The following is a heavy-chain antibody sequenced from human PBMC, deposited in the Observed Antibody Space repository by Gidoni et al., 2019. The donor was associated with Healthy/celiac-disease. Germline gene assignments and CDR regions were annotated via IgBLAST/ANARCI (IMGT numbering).Heavy chain of an antibody. V-gene: IGHV3-23*01. CDR3: AKRLKVVPAATGGMDV. CDR2: ISGSGGST. CDR1: GFTFLSYA. D-gene: IGHD2-2*01. J-gene: IGHJ6*02. Sequence: EVQLLESGGGLVQPGGSLRLSCAASGFTFLSYAMSWVRQAPGKGLEWVSSISGSGGSTYYADSVKGRCTISRDNSKNTLYLQMNSLRAEDTAVYYCAKRLKVVPAATGGMDVWGQGTTVTVSS.